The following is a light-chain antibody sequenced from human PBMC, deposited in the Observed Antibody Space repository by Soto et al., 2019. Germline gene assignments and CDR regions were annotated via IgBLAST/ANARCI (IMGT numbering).Light chain of an antibody. J-gene: IGKJ4*01. V-gene: IGKV3-20*01. CDR3: QQYSDSPLP. CDR2: GAS. CDR1: QTVRTNY. Sequence: EIVLTQSPGTLSLSPGERATLSCRASQTVRTNYLAWFQHKPGQAPRLLIYGASSRATGIPDRFSGSGSGTDFTLTINRLEPEDLAVYFCQQYSDSPLPFGGGTKVEIQ.